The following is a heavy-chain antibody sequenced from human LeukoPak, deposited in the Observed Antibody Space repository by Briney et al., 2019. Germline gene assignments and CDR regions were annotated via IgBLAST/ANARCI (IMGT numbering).Heavy chain of an antibody. V-gene: IGHV4-34*01. J-gene: IGHJ4*02. CDR2: INHSGST. D-gene: IGHD3-22*01. CDR1: GGSFSGYC. Sequence: SETLSLTCAVYGGSFSGYCWSWIRQPPGKGLEWIGEINHSGSTNYNPSLKSRVTISVDTSKNQFSLKLSSVTAADTAVYYCARGNYYDSSGPLYFDYWGQGTLVTVSS. CDR3: ARGNYYDSSGPLYFDY.